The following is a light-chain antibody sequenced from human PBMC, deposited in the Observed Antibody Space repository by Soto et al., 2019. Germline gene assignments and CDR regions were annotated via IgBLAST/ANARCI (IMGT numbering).Light chain of an antibody. CDR2: DAS. J-gene: IGKJ5*01. CDR1: QSVSKY. CDR3: QQRSNWPIT. V-gene: IGKV3-11*01. Sequence: EIVLTQSPATLSLSPGERATLSCRTSQSVSKYFAWYQQKPGRAPRLLIYDASSRATGIPARFIGSGSGTDFTLTISSLEPEDFPIYYCQQRSNWPITFGQGTRLEIK.